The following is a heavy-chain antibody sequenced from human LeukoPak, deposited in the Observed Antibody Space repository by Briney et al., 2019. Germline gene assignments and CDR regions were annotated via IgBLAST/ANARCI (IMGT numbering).Heavy chain of an antibody. CDR1: GYTLSRYG. CDR2: INTYNGNT. CDR3: ARGPLHAFDI. V-gene: IGHV1-18*01. Sequence: GSSVTVSCPPSGYTLSRYGFSWVRQAPGHGREWMGWINTYNGNTDYVQNVQSRVTIPAHTSTSTGYMEGRSLRSHCTAVYYWARGPLHAFDIWGQGKMVSVSS. J-gene: IGHJ3*02.